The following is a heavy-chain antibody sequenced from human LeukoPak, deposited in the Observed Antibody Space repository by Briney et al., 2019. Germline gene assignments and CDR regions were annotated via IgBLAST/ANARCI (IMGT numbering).Heavy chain of an antibody. J-gene: IGHJ5*01. CDR3: AKRIIEARDNGDSNWLDP. CDR1: GDSITNSY. D-gene: IGHD4-17*01. CDR2: ISYSGNT. V-gene: IGHV4-59*08. Sequence: SETLSLTCTVSGDSITNSYWNWIRQPPGGGLEWIGRISYSGNTNYHPSLKSRVIISRDTSKNQFSLELTSVTAADTAVYYCAKRIIEARDNGDSNWLDPWGQGILVTVSS.